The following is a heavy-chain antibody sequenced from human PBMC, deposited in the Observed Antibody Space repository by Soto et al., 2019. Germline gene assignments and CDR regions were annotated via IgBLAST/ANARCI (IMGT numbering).Heavy chain of an antibody. V-gene: IGHV4-59*01. Sequence: ETLSLTCTVSCGSISNYYWSWIRQPPGKGLEWIGYIYYSGSANYNPSLKSRVTISVDTSKNQFSLKLSSVTAADTAVYYCARAGAATLSDFWGQGTLVPVSS. CDR1: CGSISNYY. D-gene: IGHD2-15*01. CDR3: ARAGAATLSDF. J-gene: IGHJ4*02. CDR2: IYYSGSA.